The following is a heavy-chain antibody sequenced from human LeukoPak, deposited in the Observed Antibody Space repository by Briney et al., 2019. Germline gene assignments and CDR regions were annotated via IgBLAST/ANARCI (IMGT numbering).Heavy chain of an antibody. D-gene: IGHD3-16*02. CDR1: GYTLTELS. V-gene: IGHV1-24*01. CDR3: ATDTALYSYGYVWGSYRR. CDR2: FDPEDGET. J-gene: IGHJ4*02. Sequence: SVKVSCKVSGYTLTELSMHWVRQAPGKGLEWMGGFDPEDGETIYAQKFQGRVTMTEDTSTDTAYMELSSLRSEDTAVYYRATDTALYSYGYVWGSYRRWGQGTLVTVSS.